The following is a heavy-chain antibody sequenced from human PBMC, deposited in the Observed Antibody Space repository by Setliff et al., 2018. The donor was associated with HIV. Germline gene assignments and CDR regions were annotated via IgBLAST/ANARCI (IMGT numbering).Heavy chain of an antibody. V-gene: IGHV1-46*04. CDR3: ARVYCSTTSCYNEYYFDY. J-gene: IGHJ4*02. Sequence: ASVKVSCKASGYSLTSYSINWVRQVPGQGLEWLGVINPSGGAADYAQKLRGRVALTGDTSTSTVYLQLSSLRSEDTAIYYCARVYCSTTSCYNEYYFDYWGQGTLVTVSS. CDR1: GYSLTSYS. CDR2: INPSGGAA. D-gene: IGHD2-2*01.